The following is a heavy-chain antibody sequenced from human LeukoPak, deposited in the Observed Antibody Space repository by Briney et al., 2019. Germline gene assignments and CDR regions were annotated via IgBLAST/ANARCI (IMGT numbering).Heavy chain of an antibody. Sequence: AGGSLRLSCAASGFTFSSYGMHWVRQAPGKGLEWVAVIWYDGSNKYYADSVKGRFTISRDNSKNTLYLQMNSLRAEDTAVYYCAKVDYDFWSGTTYYFDYWGQGTLVTVSS. V-gene: IGHV3-33*06. D-gene: IGHD3-3*01. J-gene: IGHJ4*02. CDR2: IWYDGSNK. CDR3: AKVDYDFWSGTTYYFDY. CDR1: GFTFSSYG.